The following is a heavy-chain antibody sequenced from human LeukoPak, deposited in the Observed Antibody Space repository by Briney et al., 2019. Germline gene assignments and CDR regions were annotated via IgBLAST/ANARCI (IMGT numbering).Heavy chain of an antibody. CDR2: ISSSGSTI. V-gene: IGHV3-48*03. CDR1: GFTFSSYE. J-gene: IGHJ4*02. CDR3: ARLGDGYNRAYSDY. Sequence: GGSLRLSCAASGFTFSSYEMNWVRQAPGKGLEWVSYISSSGSTIYYADSVKGRFTISRDNAKNSLYLQMNSLRAEDTAVYYCARLGDGYNRAYSDYWGQGTLVTVSS. D-gene: IGHD5-24*01.